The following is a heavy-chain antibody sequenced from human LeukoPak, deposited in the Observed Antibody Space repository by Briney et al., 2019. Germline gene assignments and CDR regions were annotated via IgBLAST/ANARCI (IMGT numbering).Heavy chain of an antibody. V-gene: IGHV3-15*01. D-gene: IGHD6-19*01. CDR2: IKSKTDGGTT. CDR3: THAPYSSGWYRDY. J-gene: IGHJ4*02. CDR1: GFTFSNAW. Sequence: GGSLRLSCAASGFTFSNAWMSWVRQAPRKGLEWVGRIKSKTDGGTTDYAAPVKGRFTISRDDSKNTLYLQMNSLKTEDTAVYYCTHAPYSSGWYRDYWGQGTLVTVSS.